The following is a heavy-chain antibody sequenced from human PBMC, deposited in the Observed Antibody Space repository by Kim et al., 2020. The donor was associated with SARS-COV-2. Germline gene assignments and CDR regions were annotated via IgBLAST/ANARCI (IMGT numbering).Heavy chain of an antibody. Sequence: HSGSTKHNPPLRRRVTLTVDTSKNQFSLKLSSVTAADPAVYYCARGMGDLWGRGTLVTVSS. J-gene: IGHJ2*01. CDR3: ARGMGDL. CDR2: HSGST. V-gene: IGHV4-59*09.